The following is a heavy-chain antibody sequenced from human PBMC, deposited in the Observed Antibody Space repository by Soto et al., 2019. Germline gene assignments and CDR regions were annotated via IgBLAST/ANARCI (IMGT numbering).Heavy chain of an antibody. Sequence: QVQLAESGGGVVQPGRSLRLSCAASGFTFSSYGMHWVRQAPGKGLEWGAVIWYDGSNKYYADSVKGRFTISRDNSKKTLYLQMNSLRAEDTAVYYCATLEGPGTIGKPVPFDYWGQGTLVTVSA. V-gene: IGHV3-33*01. J-gene: IGHJ4*02. CDR1: GFTFSSYG. D-gene: IGHD1-7*01. CDR3: ATLEGPGTIGKPVPFDY. CDR2: IWYDGSNK.